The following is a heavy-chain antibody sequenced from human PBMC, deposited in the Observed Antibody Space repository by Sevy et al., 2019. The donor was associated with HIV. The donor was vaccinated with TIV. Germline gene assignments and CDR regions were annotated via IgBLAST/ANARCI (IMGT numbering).Heavy chain of an antibody. CDR2: INHSEST. D-gene: IGHD6-13*01. V-gene: IGHV4-34*01. CDR3: ARGRRKQQLVLYYYYGMDV. J-gene: IGHJ6*02. CDR1: GRSFSGYY. Sequence: SETLSLTCAVYGRSFSGYYWSWIRQPPGKGLEWIGEINHSESTNYNPSLKSRVTISVDTSKNQFSLKLSSVTAADTAVYYCARGRRKQQLVLYYYYGMDVWGQGTTVTVSS.